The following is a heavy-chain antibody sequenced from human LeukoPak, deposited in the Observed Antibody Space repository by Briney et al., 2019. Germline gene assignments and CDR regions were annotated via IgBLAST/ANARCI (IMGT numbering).Heavy chain of an antibody. J-gene: IGHJ3*02. V-gene: IGHV4-59*12. D-gene: IGHD3-22*01. CDR1: SGSISTYY. CDR2: IHYTGST. CDR3: ARGYENADSSGFQRAFDI. Sequence: SETLSLTCTVSSGSISTYYWTWIRQPPGKRLEWIGFIHYTGSTNYNPSLKSRVTISVDTSKNQFSLKLSSVTAADTAVYYCARGYENADSSGFQRAFDIWGQGTMVTVSS.